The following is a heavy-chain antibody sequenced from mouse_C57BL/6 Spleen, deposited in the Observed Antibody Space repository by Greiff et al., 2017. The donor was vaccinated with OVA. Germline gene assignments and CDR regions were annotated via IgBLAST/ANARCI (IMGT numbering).Heavy chain of an antibody. D-gene: IGHD2-4*01. CDR3: VRLDYDGAY. V-gene: IGHV10-1*01. Sequence: DAGGGLVQPKGSLKLSCAASGFSFNTYAMNWVRQAPGKGLEWVARIRSKSNNYATYYADSVKDRFTISRDDSESMLYLQMNNLKTEDTAMYYCVRLDYDGAYWGQGTLVTVSA. CDR1: GFSFNTYA. J-gene: IGHJ3*01. CDR2: IRSKSNNYAT.